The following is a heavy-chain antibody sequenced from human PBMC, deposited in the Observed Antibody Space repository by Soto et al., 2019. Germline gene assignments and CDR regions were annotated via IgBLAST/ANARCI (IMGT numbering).Heavy chain of an antibody. D-gene: IGHD6-19*01. J-gene: IGHJ4*02. V-gene: IGHV5-10-1*01. CDR3: AYGSGWYPDY. Sequence: GESLKISCNGSGYSFTSYWISWVRQMPGKGLEWMGRIDPSDSYTNYSPSFQGHVTISADKSISTAYLQWSSLKASDTAMYYCAYGSGWYPDYWGQGTLVTVSS. CDR2: IDPSDSYT. CDR1: GYSFTSYW.